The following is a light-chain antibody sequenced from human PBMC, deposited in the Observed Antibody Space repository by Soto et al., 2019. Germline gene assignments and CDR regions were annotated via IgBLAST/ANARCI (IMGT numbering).Light chain of an antibody. CDR1: SSDVGGYDY. J-gene: IGLJ1*01. CDR2: EVN. V-gene: IGLV2-14*01. Sequence: QSALTQPASVSGSPGQSVTISCTGASSDVGGYDYVSWYQQHPGKAPKLILYEVNNRPSGVSNHFSGSKSGNTASLIISGLQADDEADYYCSSYSTTSTLVFRSGTKLTVL. CDR3: SSYSTTSTLV.